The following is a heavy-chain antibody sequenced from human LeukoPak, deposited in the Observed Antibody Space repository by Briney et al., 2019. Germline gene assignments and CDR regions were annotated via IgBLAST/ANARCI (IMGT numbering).Heavy chain of an antibody. D-gene: IGHD3-10*01. CDR3: ARSYYDAFDI. CDR1: GGSISSSSYY. CDR2: IYYSGST. V-gene: IGHV4-61*05. J-gene: IGHJ3*02. Sequence: SETLSLTCTVSGGSISSSSYYWGWIRQPPGKGLEWIGYIYYSGSTNYNPSLKSRVTISVDTSKNQFSLKLSSVTAADTAVYYCARSYYDAFDIWGQGTMVTVSS.